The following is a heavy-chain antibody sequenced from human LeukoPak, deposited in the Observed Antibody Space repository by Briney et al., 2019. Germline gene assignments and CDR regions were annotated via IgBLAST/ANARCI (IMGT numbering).Heavy chain of an antibody. J-gene: IGHJ4*02. Sequence: GGSLRLSCATSGFIFSHHGMNWVRQAPGKGLEWVSGIRADAVTTYYADSVKGRFIISRDNSKNTLYLQLNSLRAEDTAVYYCANAYGSGSYALFDYWGQGTLVTVSS. V-gene: IGHV3-23*01. D-gene: IGHD3-10*01. CDR3: ANAYGSGSYALFDY. CDR1: GFIFSHHG. CDR2: IRADAVTT.